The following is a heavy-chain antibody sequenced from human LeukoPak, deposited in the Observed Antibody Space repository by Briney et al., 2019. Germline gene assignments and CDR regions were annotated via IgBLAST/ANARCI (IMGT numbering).Heavy chain of an antibody. V-gene: IGHV4-39*07. CDR2: IYYSGST. J-gene: IGHJ4*02. D-gene: IGHD3-16*02. CDR3: ASDIRGYYDYVWGSYRSTRFDY. Sequence: PSETLSLTCTVSGGSISSSSYYWGWIRQPPGKGLEWIGSIYYSGSTYYNPSLKSRVTISVDTSKNQFSLKLSSVTAADTAVYYCASDIRGYYDYVWGSYRSTRFDYWGQGTLVTVSS. CDR1: GGSISSSSYY.